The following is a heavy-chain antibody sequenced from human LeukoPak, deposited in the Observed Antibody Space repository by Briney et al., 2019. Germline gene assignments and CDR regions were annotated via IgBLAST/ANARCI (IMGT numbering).Heavy chain of an antibody. CDR2: INPSGGST. CDR1: GYTFTSYY. CDR3: ARDPLAGIAVAGNYYYYMDV. D-gene: IGHD6-19*01. V-gene: IGHV1-46*01. Sequence: ASVKVSCKASGYTFTSYYMHWVRQAPGQGLEWMGIINPSGGSTSYAQKFQGRVTMTRDTSTSTVYMELSSLRSGDTAVYYCARDPLAGIAVAGNYYYYMDVWGKGTTVTVSS. J-gene: IGHJ6*03.